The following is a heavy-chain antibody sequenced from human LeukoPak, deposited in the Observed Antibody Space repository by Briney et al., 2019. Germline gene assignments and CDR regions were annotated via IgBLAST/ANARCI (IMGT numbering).Heavy chain of an antibody. V-gene: IGHV3-30*04. CDR3: ARGDYGDRGYFDY. CDR2: ISYDGSNK. J-gene: IGHJ4*02. Sequence: GGSLRLSCAASGFTFSSYAMHWVRQAPVKGLEWVAVISYDGSNKYYADSVKGRFTISRDNSKNTLYLQMNSLRAEDTAVYYCARGDYGDRGYFDYWGQGTLVTVSS. D-gene: IGHD4-17*01. CDR1: GFTFSSYA.